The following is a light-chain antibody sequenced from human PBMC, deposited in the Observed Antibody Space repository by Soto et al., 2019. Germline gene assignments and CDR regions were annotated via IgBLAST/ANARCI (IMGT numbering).Light chain of an antibody. CDR1: QSLLHSDGKTY. Sequence: DIVMTQTPLSLSVTSGQPASISFKSSQSLLHSDGKTYLYWYQQKPGKAPKLLIHDASILQTGVPSRFSGSGSGTDFTFTITSLQPEDIATYYCQQYDILPITFGGGTKVDI. CDR2: DAS. V-gene: IGKV2-29*01. J-gene: IGKJ4*01. CDR3: QQYDILPIT.